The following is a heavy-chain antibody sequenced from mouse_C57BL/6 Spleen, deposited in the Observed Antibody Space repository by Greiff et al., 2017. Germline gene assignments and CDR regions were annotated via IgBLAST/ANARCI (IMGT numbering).Heavy chain of an antibody. CDR3: ARAVYDGYFDY. V-gene: IGHV5-16*01. D-gene: IGHD2-3*01. CDR2: INYDGSST. CDR1: GFTFSDYY. J-gene: IGHJ2*01. Sequence: DVKLVESEGGLVQPGSSMKLSCTASGFTFSDYYMAWVRQVPEKGLEWVANINYDGSSTYYLDSLKSRFIISRDNAKNILYLQMSSLKSEDTATYYCARAVYDGYFDYWGQGTTRTVSS.